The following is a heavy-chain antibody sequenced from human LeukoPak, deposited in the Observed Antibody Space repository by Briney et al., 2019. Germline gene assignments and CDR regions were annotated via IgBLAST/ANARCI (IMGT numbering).Heavy chain of an antibody. CDR2: IRYNGNNQ. D-gene: IGHD3-10*01. CDR3: AKDSAFYYIDV. Sequence: GGSLRLSCAASGFTFNNYGMHWVRQAPGKGLEWVAFIRYNGNNQYYADSVKGRFTISRGNSKNTLYLQMNSLKGDDTAVYYCAKDSAFYYIDVWGKGTTVIISS. V-gene: IGHV3-30*02. J-gene: IGHJ6*03. CDR1: GFTFNNYG.